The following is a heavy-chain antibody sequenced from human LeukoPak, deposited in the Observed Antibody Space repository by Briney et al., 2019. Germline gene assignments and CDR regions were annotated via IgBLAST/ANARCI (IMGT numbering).Heavy chain of an antibody. J-gene: IGHJ4*02. CDR2: INPNSGGT. CDR3: ARSGDYYDSSGYYYMLDY. V-gene: IGHV1-2*02. D-gene: IGHD3-22*01. Sequence: GASVKVSCKASGYTFTGYYMHWVRQAPGQGLEWMGWINPNSGGTNYAQKFQGRVTMTRDTSISTAYMELSRLRSDDTAVYYCARSGDYYDSSGYYYMLDYWGQGTLVTVSS. CDR1: GYTFTGYY.